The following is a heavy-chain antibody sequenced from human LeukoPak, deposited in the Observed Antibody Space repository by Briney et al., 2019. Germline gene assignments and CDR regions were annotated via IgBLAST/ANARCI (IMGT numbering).Heavy chain of an antibody. CDR1: GYSISSGYY. CDR3: AKTQEYYYDSRFGPFDY. D-gene: IGHD3-22*01. CDR2: IYHSGST. Sequence: SETLSLTCTVSGYSISSGYYWGWIRQPPGKGLEWIGSIYHSGSTYYNPSLKSRVTISVDTSKNQFSLKLSSVTAADTAVYYCAKTQEYYYDSRFGPFDYWGQGTLVTVSS. J-gene: IGHJ4*02. V-gene: IGHV4-38-2*02.